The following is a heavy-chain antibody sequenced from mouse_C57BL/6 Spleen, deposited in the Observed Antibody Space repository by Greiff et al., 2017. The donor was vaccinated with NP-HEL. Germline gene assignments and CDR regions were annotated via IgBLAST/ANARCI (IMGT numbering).Heavy chain of an antibody. CDR2: IDPSDSYT. J-gene: IGHJ3*01. V-gene: IGHV1-69*01. Sequence: VQLQQPGAELVMPGASVKLSCKASGYTFTSYWMHWVKQRPGQGLEWIGEIDPSDSYTNYNQKFKGKSTLTVDKSSSTAYMQLSSLTSEDSAVYYCARRGDSSGYAYWGQGTLVTVSA. D-gene: IGHD3-2*02. CDR1: GYTFTSYW. CDR3: ARRGDSSGYAY.